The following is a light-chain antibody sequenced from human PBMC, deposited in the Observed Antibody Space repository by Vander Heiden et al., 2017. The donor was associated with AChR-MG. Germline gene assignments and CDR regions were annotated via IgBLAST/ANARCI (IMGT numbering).Light chain of an antibody. CDR3: QQENSYWR. V-gene: IGKV1-5*03. CDR2: KAS. J-gene: IGKJ1*01. Sequence: DIQMTQSPSTLSASVGDRVTITCRASQSINSWLAWYQQKPGKAPNLLIYKASSLESGVPSRFSGSGSGTEFTLTITSLQPDDFATYYCQQENSYWRFRPGAKAGIK. CDR1: QSINSW.